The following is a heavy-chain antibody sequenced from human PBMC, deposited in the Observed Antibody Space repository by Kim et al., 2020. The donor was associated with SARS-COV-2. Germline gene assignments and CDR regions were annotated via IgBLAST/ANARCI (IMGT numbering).Heavy chain of an antibody. V-gene: IGHV3-23*01. Sequence: ADSVKGRFTNSRDNSKNTLFLQMNSLGTEDTAVYFCAKWMEQSGTGRAADYWGQGTLVTVSS. D-gene: IGHD1-1*01. CDR3: AKWMEQSGTGRAADY. J-gene: IGHJ4*02.